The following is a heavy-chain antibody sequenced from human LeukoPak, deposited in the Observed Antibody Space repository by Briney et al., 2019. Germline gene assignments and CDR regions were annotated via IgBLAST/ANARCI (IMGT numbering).Heavy chain of an antibody. D-gene: IGHD3-22*01. J-gene: IGHJ4*02. CDR1: GFTFSSYA. CDR2: ISYDGSNK. Sequence: PGGSLRLSCAASGFTFSSYAMHWVRQAPGKGLEWVAVISYDGSNKYYADSVKGRFTISRDNCKNTLYLQMNSLRAEDTAVYYCARDLLDYDSSGYHDYWGQGTLVTVSS. CDR3: ARDLLDYDSSGYHDY. V-gene: IGHV3-30-3*01.